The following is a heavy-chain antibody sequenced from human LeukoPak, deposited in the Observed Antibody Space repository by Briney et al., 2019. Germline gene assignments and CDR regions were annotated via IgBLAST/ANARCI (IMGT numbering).Heavy chain of an antibody. V-gene: IGHV1-45*02. D-gene: IGHD5-24*01. J-gene: IGHJ3*02. Sequence: ASVKVSCKASGYTLTYRYLHWVRQAPGQALEWMGWITPFNGNTNYAQKFQDRVTITRDRSMSTAYMELSSLRSEDTAMYYCASRAGYTDAFDIWGQGTMVTVSS. CDR1: GYTLTYRY. CDR2: ITPFNGNT. CDR3: ASRAGYTDAFDI.